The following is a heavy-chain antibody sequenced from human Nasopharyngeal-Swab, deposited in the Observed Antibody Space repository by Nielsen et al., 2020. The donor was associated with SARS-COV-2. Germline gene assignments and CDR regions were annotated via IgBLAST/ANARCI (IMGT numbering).Heavy chain of an antibody. D-gene: IGHD5/OR15-5a*01. CDR2: IYYSGST. J-gene: IGHJ5*02. CDR1: GGSIRSYY. CDR3: ARDPVSGLGFDP. V-gene: IGHV4-59*01. Sequence: SETLSRTCTVSGGSIRSYYWSWIRQPPGKGLAWIGYIYYSGSTNYNPSLKSRVTISVDTSKNQFSLKLSSVTAADTAVYYGARDPVSGLGFDPWGQGTLVTVSS.